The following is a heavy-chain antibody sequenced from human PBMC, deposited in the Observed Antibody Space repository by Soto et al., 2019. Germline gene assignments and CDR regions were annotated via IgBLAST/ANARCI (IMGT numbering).Heavy chain of an antibody. CDR3: AKLLSYDFWSGYGTNYYGMDV. Sequence: GGSLRLSCAASGFTFSSYAMSWVRQAPGKGLEWVSAISGSGGSTYYADSVKGRFTISRDNSKNTLYLQMNSLRAEDTAVYYCAKLLSYDFWSGYGTNYYGMDVWGQGTTVTVSS. J-gene: IGHJ6*02. D-gene: IGHD3-3*01. CDR1: GFTFSSYA. V-gene: IGHV3-23*01. CDR2: ISGSGGST.